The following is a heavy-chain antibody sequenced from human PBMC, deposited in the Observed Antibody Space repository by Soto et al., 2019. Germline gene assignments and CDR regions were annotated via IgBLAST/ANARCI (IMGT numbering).Heavy chain of an antibody. CDR3: ARGGGPGSYLDY. J-gene: IGHJ4*02. D-gene: IGHD3-10*01. CDR1: GYIFTNYG. V-gene: IGHV1-18*01. Sequence: QVQLVQSGAEVKKPGASVKVSCRASGYIFTNYGISWVRQAPGQGLEWMGWISGYNGNTNYAQKLQGRVTMTTDTSTNTAYMEMRSMRSDDTAVYYCARGGGPGSYLDYSGQGTLVTVSS. CDR2: ISGYNGNT.